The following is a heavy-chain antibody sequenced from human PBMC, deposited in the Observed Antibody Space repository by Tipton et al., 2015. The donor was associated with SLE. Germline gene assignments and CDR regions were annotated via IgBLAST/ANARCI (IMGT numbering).Heavy chain of an antibody. Sequence: SLRLSCAASGFGFSSYAMNWVRLAPGKGLEWVSSISSNNRKVDYADSVKGRFTISRDNAKSSLYLQMNGLRVGDTAVYYCARWGTGRAFDIWGQGTMVTVSS. CDR2: ISSNNRKV. CDR3: ARWGTGRAFDI. CDR1: GFGFSSYA. V-gene: IGHV3-21*01. J-gene: IGHJ3*02. D-gene: IGHD3-10*01.